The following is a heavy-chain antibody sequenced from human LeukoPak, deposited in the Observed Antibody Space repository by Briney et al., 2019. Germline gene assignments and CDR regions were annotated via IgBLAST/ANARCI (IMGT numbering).Heavy chain of an antibody. J-gene: IGHJ4*02. CDR2: ISSNGHNT. Sequence: GGSLRLSCAASGFTFSTYTMYWVRQAPGKGLEYVSAISSNGHNTYYANSVKGRFTISRDNSKNTLQLQMGSLRVEDMAVYFCARDLQPGITGTTMALAFDYWGQGTLVTVSS. CDR1: GFTFSTYT. CDR3: ARDLQPGITGTTMALAFDY. D-gene: IGHD1-7*01. V-gene: IGHV3-64*01.